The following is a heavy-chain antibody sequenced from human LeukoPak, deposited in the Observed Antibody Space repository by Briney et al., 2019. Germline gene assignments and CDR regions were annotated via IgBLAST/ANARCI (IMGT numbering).Heavy chain of an antibody. J-gene: IGHJ4*02. CDR2: IGGGGGST. CDR1: GFTFINYA. CDR3: AKGRSRSGPDY. V-gene: IGHV3-23*01. Sequence: PGGSLRLSCAASGFTFINYAMSWVRQAPGKGLEWVSAIGGGGGSTYYADSVKGRFTISRDNSKNTLYLQMNSLRAEDTALYYCAKGRSRSGPDYWGQGALVTVSS. D-gene: IGHD2-15*01.